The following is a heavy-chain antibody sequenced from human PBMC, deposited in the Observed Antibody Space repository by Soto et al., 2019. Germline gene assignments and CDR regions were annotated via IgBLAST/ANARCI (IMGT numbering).Heavy chain of an antibody. D-gene: IGHD6-19*01. J-gene: IGHJ4*02. Sequence: PXGSLRLSFSASGFTWSYFAMGWFRQAPGKGLEWVSVLNDRGDTTYYKDSVKGRFTISRDNSKNTLYLQMNSLRAEDTAVYYCAKDATRTNGWYHFESWGQGALVTVSS. CDR3: AKDATRTNGWYHFES. V-gene: IGHV3-23*01. CDR2: LNDRGDTT. CDR1: GFTWSYFA.